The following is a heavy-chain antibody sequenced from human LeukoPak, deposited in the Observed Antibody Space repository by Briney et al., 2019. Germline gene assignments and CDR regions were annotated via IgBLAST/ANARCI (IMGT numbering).Heavy chain of an antibody. Sequence: GGSLRLSCAASGFTFSSYWMHWVRQAPGKGLVWVSRIDSDGSSTSYADSVKGRFTISRDNAKNTLYLQMNSLRAEDTAVYYCARVGGDYGPRVLDYWGQGTLVTVSS. CDR1: GFTFSSYW. D-gene: IGHD4-17*01. J-gene: IGHJ4*02. CDR3: ARVGGDYGPRVLDY. V-gene: IGHV3-74*01. CDR2: IDSDGSST.